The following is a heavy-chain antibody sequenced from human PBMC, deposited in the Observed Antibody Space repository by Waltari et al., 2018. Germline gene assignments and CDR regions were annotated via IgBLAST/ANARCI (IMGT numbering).Heavy chain of an antibody. CDR3: ARVRSRPAAILHAFDI. CDR1: GFTFSSYE. CDR2: MNPNSGNT. Sequence: VQLVESGGGLVQPGGSLRLSCAASGFTFSSYEMNWVRQAPGKGLEWMGWMNPNSGNTGYAQKFQGRVTMTRNTSISTAYMELSSLRSEDTAVYYCARVRSRPAAILHAFDIWGQGTMVTVSS. V-gene: IGHV1-8*01. J-gene: IGHJ3*02. D-gene: IGHD2-2*02.